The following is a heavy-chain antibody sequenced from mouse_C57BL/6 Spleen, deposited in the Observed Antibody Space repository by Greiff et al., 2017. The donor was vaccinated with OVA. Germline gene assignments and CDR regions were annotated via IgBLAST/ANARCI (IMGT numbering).Heavy chain of an antibody. CDR2: IYPGDGDT. Sequence: QVQLQQSGAELVKPGASVKISCKASGYAFSSYWMNWVKQRPGKGLEWIGQIYPGDGDTNYNGKFKGKATLTADKSSGPAYMQLSSLTSEDSAFYFWSTGGYGSSQFAYWGQGTLVTVSA. CDR1: GYAFSSYW. CDR3: STGGYGSSQFAY. V-gene: IGHV1-80*01. D-gene: IGHD1-1*01. J-gene: IGHJ3*01.